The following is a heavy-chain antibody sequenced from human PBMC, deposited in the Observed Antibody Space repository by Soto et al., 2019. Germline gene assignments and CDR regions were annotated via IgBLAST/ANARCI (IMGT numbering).Heavy chain of an antibody. CDR1: GFTFSGSA. Sequence: EVQLVESGGGLVQPGGSLKLSCAASGFTFSGSAMHWVRQASGKGLEWVGRIRSKANSYATAYAASVKGRFTISRDDSKNTAYLQMNSLKTEDTAVYYCTRLAVAGTGNFDYWGQVTLVTVSS. D-gene: IGHD6-19*01. V-gene: IGHV3-73*02. CDR2: IRSKANSYAT. J-gene: IGHJ4*02. CDR3: TRLAVAGTGNFDY.